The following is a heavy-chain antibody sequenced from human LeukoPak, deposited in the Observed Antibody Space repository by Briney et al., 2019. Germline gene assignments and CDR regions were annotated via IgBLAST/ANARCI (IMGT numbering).Heavy chain of an antibody. CDR2: ISSNGGST. V-gene: IGHV3-64*01. Sequence: PGGSLRLSCAASGFSFSNYAMHWVRQAPGKGLEYVSAISSNGGSTYYVNSVKGRFTISRDISKNTLYLQMNSLRAEDTAVYYCARAYSGYGMRYWGQGTLVTVSS. CDR3: ARAYSGYGMRY. J-gene: IGHJ4*02. CDR1: GFSFSNYA. D-gene: IGHD5-12*01.